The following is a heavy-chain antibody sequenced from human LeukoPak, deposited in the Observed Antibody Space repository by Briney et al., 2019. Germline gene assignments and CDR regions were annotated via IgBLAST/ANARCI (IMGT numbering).Heavy chain of an antibody. CDR2: IKRKTDGGTT. Sequence: GGSLRLSCAASGFTFSRDWMHWVRQAPGKGLEWVGHIKRKTDGGTTDYAAPVEGRFTISRDDSKNTLYLQMNSLKTEDTAVYYCTTGGSSWSFDHWGQGTLVTVSS. CDR1: GFTFSRDW. CDR3: TTGGSSWSFDH. V-gene: IGHV3-15*01. J-gene: IGHJ4*02. D-gene: IGHD6-13*01.